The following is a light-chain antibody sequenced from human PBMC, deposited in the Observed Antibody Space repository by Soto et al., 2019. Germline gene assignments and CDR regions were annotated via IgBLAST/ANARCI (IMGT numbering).Light chain of an antibody. CDR1: QSVGTK. CDR3: QQFAGWPLT. CDR2: DAS. V-gene: IGKV3-15*01. J-gene: IGKJ4*01. Sequence: ETVLTQSPATLSVSPGERATLSCRASQSVGTKLVWYEQKPGQAPRLLMYDASTRATDIPARFSGSRSGTEFTLTISSPKSEAFAVYYCQQFAGWPLTFGGWTEVEIK.